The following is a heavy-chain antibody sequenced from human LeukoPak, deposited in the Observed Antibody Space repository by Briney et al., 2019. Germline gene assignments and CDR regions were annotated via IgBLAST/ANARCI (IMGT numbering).Heavy chain of an antibody. CDR3: ARAREDDSYYYYMDV. Sequence: GASVKVSCKASGGTFSSYAISWVRQAPGQGLEWMGGIIPIFGTANYAQKFQGRVTITTDESTSTAYMELSSLRSEDTAVYYCARAREDDSYYYYMDVWGKGTTVTVSS. J-gene: IGHJ6*03. CDR1: GGTFSSYA. V-gene: IGHV1-69*05. D-gene: IGHD5-24*01. CDR2: IIPIFGTA.